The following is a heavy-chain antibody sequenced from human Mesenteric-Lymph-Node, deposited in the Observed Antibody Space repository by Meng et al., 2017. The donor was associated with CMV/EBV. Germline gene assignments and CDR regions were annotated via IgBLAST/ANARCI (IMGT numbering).Heavy chain of an antibody. CDR2: ISSDGINK. Sequence: GESLKISCAASGFTFSSYAMYWVRQAPGKGLEWVAVISSDGINKYHADSVKGRFTISRDNSRNTLFLQMNSLTAEDTAVYHCAARRVPATMGAFDIWGQGTMVTVSS. J-gene: IGHJ3*02. CDR1: GFTFSSYA. D-gene: IGHD2-2*01. CDR3: AARRVPATMGAFDI. V-gene: IGHV3-30*04.